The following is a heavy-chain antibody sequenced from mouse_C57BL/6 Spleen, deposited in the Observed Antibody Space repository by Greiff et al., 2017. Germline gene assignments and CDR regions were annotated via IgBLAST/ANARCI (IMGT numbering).Heavy chain of an antibody. V-gene: IGHV1-26*01. D-gene: IGHD2-1*01. CDR2: INPNNGGT. Sequence: VQLQQSGPELVKPGASVKISCKASGYTFTDYYMNWVKQSHGKSLEWIGDINPNNGGTSYNQKFKGKATLTVDKSSSTAYMELRSLTSEDSAVYYCAREGGKRGYYAMDYWGQGTSVTVSS. J-gene: IGHJ4*01. CDR3: AREGGKRGYYAMDY. CDR1: GYTFTDYY.